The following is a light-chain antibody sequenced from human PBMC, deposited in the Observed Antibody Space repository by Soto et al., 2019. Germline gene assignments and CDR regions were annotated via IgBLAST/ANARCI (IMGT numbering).Light chain of an antibody. J-gene: IGKJ2*01. CDR1: QSVNNNY. Sequence: EIVLTQSPGTLSLSPGERATLSCRASQSVNNNYLAWYQQKPGQAPRLLIYGASSRVTGIPDRFSGSGSGTDFTLTISRLEPEDFTVYYCQRYGSAQSSFGQGTKLEIK. CDR2: GAS. CDR3: QRYGSAQSS. V-gene: IGKV3-20*01.